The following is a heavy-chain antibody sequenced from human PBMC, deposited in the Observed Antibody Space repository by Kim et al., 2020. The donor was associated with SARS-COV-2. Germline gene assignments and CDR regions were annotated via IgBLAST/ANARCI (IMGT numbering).Heavy chain of an antibody. V-gene: IGHV4-39*01. CDR3: ASPLVPGYHFHIDV. CDR2: IYYTGAT. D-gene: IGHD3-3*01. CDR1: GGSISSSRYY. J-gene: IGHJ6*03. Sequence: SETLSLTCTVSGGSISSSRYYWGWIRQPPGKGLEWIGSIYYTGATYYNPSLKRRGSISLDMSKNQFSLKLMSVSAGDTAAFYFASPLVPGYHFHIDVWG.